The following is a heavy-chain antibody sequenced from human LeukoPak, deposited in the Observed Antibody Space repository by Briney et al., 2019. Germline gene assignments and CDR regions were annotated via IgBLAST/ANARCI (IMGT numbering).Heavy chain of an antibody. V-gene: IGHV1-18*01. CDR1: GYTFISYG. J-gene: IGHJ4*02. CDR3: ARVYCSGGSCYSSFGGYFDY. Sequence: ASVKVSCKASGYTFISYGISWVRQAPGQGLEWIGWISAYNGNTNYAQKLQGRVTMTTDTSTSTAYMELRSLRSDDTAVYYCARVYCSGGSCYSSFGGYFDYWGQGTLVTGFS. CDR2: ISAYNGNT. D-gene: IGHD2-15*01.